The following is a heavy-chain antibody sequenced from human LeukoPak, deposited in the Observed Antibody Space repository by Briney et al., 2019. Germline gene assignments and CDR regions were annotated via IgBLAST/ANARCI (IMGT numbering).Heavy chain of an antibody. V-gene: IGHV3-23*01. CDR1: GFTFSSYV. Sequence: GGSLRLSCAASGFTFSSYVMSWVRQAPGKGLEWVSAISGSGGSTYYADSVKGRFTISRDNSKNTLYLQMNSLRAEDTAVYYCAKKRYSSGWSRLYYFDYWGQGTLVTVSS. D-gene: IGHD6-19*01. CDR2: ISGSGGST. J-gene: IGHJ4*02. CDR3: AKKRYSSGWSRLYYFDY.